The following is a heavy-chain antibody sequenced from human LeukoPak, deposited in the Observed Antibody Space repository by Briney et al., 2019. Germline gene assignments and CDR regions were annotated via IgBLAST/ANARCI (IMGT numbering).Heavy chain of an antibody. Sequence: ASVKVSCKASGYTFTNYAVNWLRQAPGQRLEWMGWINAGNGDTKFSQSYQARVTITRDASVSTAYMELSSLTSEDTAVNFCARGLWSAHRREYYFDSWGQGTLVTVSS. CDR3: ARGLWSAHRREYYFDS. J-gene: IGHJ4*02. D-gene: IGHD3-3*01. V-gene: IGHV1-3*01. CDR2: INAGNGDT. CDR1: GYTFTNYA.